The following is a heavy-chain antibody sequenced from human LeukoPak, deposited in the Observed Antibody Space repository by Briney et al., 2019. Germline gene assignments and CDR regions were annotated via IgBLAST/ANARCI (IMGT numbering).Heavy chain of an antibody. V-gene: IGHV4-59*02. CDR1: GGAVNSYY. J-gene: IGHJ4*02. D-gene: IGHD2-21*01. CDR3: ARGFCADEICQVFTN. CDR2: ISHSGNT. Sequence: PSETLSLTCIVSGGAVNSYYWSWIRQTPEKGLEWIGYISHSGNTDYAPSLKSRVTMSLDTSKNQFSLKLSSVTAADTALYYCARGFCADEICQVFTNWGQGILVTVSS.